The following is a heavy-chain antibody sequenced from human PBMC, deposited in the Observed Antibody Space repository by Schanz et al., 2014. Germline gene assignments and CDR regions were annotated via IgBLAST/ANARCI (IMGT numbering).Heavy chain of an antibody. D-gene: IGHD4-17*01. CDR2: ISYDGSDI. CDR1: GFTFSNYG. V-gene: IGHV3-30*18. J-gene: IGHJ6*02. Sequence: QVQLVESGGGVVRPGRSLRLSCAASGFTFSNYGMHWVRQAPGKGLEWVAVISYDGSDIFYADSVKGRFTISRDNSNNTLSLQMNSLRNEDTAVYYCAKDRGGDYEVSYYYGMDVWGQGTTVTVSS. CDR3: AKDRGGDYEVSYYYGMDV.